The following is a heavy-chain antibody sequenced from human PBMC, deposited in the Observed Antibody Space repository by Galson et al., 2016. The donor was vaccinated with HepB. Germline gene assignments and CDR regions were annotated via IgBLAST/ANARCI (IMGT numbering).Heavy chain of an antibody. V-gene: IGHV3-13*01. Sequence: SLRLSCAASGFTLSNYDMHWVRQVIGKGLEWVSAIGPAGGTYYPGSVKGRSTIPRENAKNSLYLQMTSLRAGDTAVYYWASGSSSSWYRPTWWFDPWGQGTLVTVSS. CDR1: GFTLSNYD. CDR3: ASGSSSSWYRPTWWFDP. J-gene: IGHJ5*02. D-gene: IGHD6-13*01. CDR2: IGPAGGT.